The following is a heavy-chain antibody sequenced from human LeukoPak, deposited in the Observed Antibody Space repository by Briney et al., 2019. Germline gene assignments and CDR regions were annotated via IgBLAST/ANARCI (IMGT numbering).Heavy chain of an antibody. Sequence: QPGGSLSPSCAASGFTFSSNPMTWAGQAQGMGWEGFSNISASGDITYYADSVKGRFTISRDNAKNSLYLQMNSLRAEDTAVYYCVRGSLASGVVVYYYYYLDVWGKGTTVTVSS. CDR3: VRGSLASGVVVYYYYYLDV. V-gene: IGHV3-48*01. D-gene: IGHD3-3*01. J-gene: IGHJ6*03. CDR1: GFTFSSNP. CDR2: ISASGDIT.